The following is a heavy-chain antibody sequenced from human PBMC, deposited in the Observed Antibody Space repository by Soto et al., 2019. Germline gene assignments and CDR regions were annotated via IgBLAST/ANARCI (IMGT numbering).Heavy chain of an antibody. CDR3: ARAGPYCGSDCYPWAFDI. CDR2: IWYEGLNI. D-gene: IGHD2-21*02. V-gene: IGHV3-33*01. CDR1: GFSFSTYG. Sequence: QAQLVESGGGVVQPGTSLRLSCAASGFSFSTYGMHWVRQTPGKGLEWVAIIWYEGLNIYYADSVKGRFTISRDDSKNTVYLEMNSLRPGDTGVYYCARAGPYCGSDCYPWAFDIWGHGTVVTVSS. J-gene: IGHJ3*02.